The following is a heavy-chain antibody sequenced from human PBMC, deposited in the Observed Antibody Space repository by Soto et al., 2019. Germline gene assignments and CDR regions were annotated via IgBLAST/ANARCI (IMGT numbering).Heavy chain of an antibody. J-gene: IGHJ6*02. D-gene: IGHD2-2*01. CDR2: INHSGST. V-gene: IGHV4-34*01. Sequence: SETLSLTCAVYGGSFSGYYWSWIRQPPGKGLEWIGEINHSGSTNYNPSLKSRVTISVDTSKNQFSLKLSSVTAADTAVYYCARVRVVVVPAAMYYYYYGMDVWGQGTTVTVS. CDR1: GGSFSGYY. CDR3: ARVRVVVVPAAMYYYYYGMDV.